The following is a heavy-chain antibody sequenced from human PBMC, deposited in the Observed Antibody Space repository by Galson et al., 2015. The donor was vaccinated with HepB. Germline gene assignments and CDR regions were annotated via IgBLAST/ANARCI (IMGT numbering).Heavy chain of an antibody. Sequence: SCKASRYTFTGYYMHWVRQAPGQGLEWMGRINPNSGDTNYAQKFQGRVTMTRDTSISTAYMDLNRLRSDDTAVYYCATKDSSGWAPFDYWGQGTPVTVSS. CDR3: ATKDSSGWAPFDY. V-gene: IGHV1-2*06. CDR1: RYTFTGYY. D-gene: IGHD6-19*01. J-gene: IGHJ4*02. CDR2: INPNSGDT.